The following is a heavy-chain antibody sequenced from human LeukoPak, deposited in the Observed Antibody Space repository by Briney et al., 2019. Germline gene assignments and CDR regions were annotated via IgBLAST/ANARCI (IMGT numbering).Heavy chain of an antibody. CDR3: ARAGGLSWFDP. CDR1: GYSFTDKY. V-gene: IGHV1-2*06. CDR2: INPNSGGT. Sequence: ASVKVSCKASGYSFTDKYMHWVRQAPGQGLEWMGRINPNSGGTNYVQKFQGRVTMTTDTSMSTAYMELGRLTSDDTAVYYCARAGGLSWFDPWGQGTLVTVSS. D-gene: IGHD3-16*01. J-gene: IGHJ5*02.